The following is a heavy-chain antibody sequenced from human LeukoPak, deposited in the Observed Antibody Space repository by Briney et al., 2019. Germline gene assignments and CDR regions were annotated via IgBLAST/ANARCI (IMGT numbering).Heavy chain of an antibody. CDR1: GFTFSSYA. D-gene: IGHD2-2*01. CDR3: AKGGDIVVVPAAMGIDY. CDR2: ISGSGGST. V-gene: IGHV3-23*01. J-gene: IGHJ4*02. Sequence: GGSLRLSCAASGFTFSSYAMSWVRQAPGKGLEWVSAISGSGGSTYYADSVKGRFTISRDNSKNTLYLQMNSLRAEDAAVYYCAKGGDIVVVPAAMGIDYWGQGTLVTVSS.